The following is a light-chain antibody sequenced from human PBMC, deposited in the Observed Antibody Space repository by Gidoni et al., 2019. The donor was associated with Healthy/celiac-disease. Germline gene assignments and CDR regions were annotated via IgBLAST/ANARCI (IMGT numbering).Light chain of an antibody. CDR2: GAS. V-gene: IGKV3-20*01. J-gene: IGKJ4*01. Sequence: EILFTQSPGTLSFSPGERATLSCRASQSVSSSYLAWYQQKPGQAPRLLIYGASSRATGIPDRFSGSGSGTDFTLTISRLEPEDFAVYYCQQYGSSPETFGGGTKVEIK. CDR3: QQYGSSPET. CDR1: QSVSSSY.